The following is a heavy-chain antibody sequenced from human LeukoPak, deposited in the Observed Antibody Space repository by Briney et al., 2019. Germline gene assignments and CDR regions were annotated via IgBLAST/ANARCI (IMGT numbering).Heavy chain of an antibody. CDR3: ARGRDIVVVPAATPEYNCFDP. V-gene: IGHV4-30-2*01. Sequence: SQTLSLTCAVSGGYISSGGYSWSWIRQPPGKGLEWIRYIYHSGSTYYNPSLKSRVTISVDRSKNQFSLKLSSVTAADTAVYYCARGRDIVVVPAATPEYNCFDPWGQGTLVTVSS. CDR1: GGYISSGGYS. D-gene: IGHD2-2*01. J-gene: IGHJ5*02. CDR2: IYHSGST.